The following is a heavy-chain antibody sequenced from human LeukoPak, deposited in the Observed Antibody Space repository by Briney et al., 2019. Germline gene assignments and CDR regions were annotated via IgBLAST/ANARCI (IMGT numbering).Heavy chain of an antibody. CDR2: INPNSGGT. CDR1: GGTFSSYA. D-gene: IGHD3-10*01. Sequence: ASVKVSCKASGGTFSSYAISWVRQAPGQGVEGMGWINPNSGGTNYAQKFQGRGTMTRDTSISTAYMELSRLRSDDTAVYYCARDQTLLLWFGGNDYWGQGTLVTVSS. CDR3: ARDQTLLLWFGGNDY. J-gene: IGHJ4*02. V-gene: IGHV1-2*02.